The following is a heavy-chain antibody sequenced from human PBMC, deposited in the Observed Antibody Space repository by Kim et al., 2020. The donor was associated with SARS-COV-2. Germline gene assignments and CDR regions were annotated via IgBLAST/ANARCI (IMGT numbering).Heavy chain of an antibody. D-gene: IGHD3-22*01. V-gene: IGHV1-69*04. CDR3: ARDQGIVVIHLGAFDY. J-gene: IGHJ4*02. Sequence: FQGRVTITADKSTSTAYMELSSLRSEDTAVYYCARDQGIVVIHLGAFDYWGQGTLVTVSS.